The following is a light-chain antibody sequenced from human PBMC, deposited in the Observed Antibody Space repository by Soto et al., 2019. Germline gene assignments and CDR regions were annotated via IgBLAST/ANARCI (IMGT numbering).Light chain of an antibody. CDR3: QQYGSSPHT. CDR1: QSVSSSY. V-gene: IGKV3-20*01. CDR2: GAS. J-gene: IGKJ2*01. Sequence: EIVLTQSPGTLYLSPGERATLSCRASQSVSSSYLAWYQHTPGQAPRLLIYGASSRATGIPDRFSGSGSGTDFTLTISRLEPEDCAVYYCQQYGSSPHTFGQGTKLEIK.